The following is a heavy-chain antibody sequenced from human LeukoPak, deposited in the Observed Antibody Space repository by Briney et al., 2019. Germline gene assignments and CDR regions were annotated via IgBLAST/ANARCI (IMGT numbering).Heavy chain of an antibody. CDR3: ASAGYSSSWYHY. D-gene: IGHD6-13*01. CDR1: GFIFNTYA. J-gene: IGHJ4*02. Sequence: PGGSLRLSCAASGFIFNTYAMSWVRQAPGKGLEWISGISGSGGTTYYADSVKGRFTISRDNAKNSLYLQMNSLRVEDTAVYYCASAGYSSSWYHYWGQGTLVTVSS. V-gene: IGHV3-23*01. CDR2: ISGSGGTT.